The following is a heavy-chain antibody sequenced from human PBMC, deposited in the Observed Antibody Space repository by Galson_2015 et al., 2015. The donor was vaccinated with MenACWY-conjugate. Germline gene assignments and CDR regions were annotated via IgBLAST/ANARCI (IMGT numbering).Heavy chain of an antibody. Sequence: QSGAEVKKPGESLTISCKGSGYSFSTYWIGWVRQMPGKGLEWIGIIYPRDSDSRYSPSFQGQVTISADTSITTAYLQWTSLRASDTAIYYCAKSRYNWNDDLHYWGQGTLVTVSS. D-gene: IGHD1-20*01. CDR1: GYSFSTYW. V-gene: IGHV5-51*01. J-gene: IGHJ4*02. CDR2: IYPRDSDS. CDR3: AKSRYNWNDDLHY.